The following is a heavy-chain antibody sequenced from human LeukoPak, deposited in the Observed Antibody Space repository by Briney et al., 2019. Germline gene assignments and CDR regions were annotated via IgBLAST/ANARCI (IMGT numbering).Heavy chain of an antibody. CDR3: ARSPRGSALDY. D-gene: IGHD3-10*01. CDR2: IIPIFGTA. J-gene: IGHJ4*02. CDR1: GGTFSSYA. Sequence: SVKVSCKASGGTFSSYAISWVRQAPGQGLEWMGGIIPIFGTANYAQKLQGRVTMTTDTSTSTAYMELRSLRSDDTAVYYCARSPRGSALDYWGQGTLVTVSS. V-gene: IGHV1-69*05.